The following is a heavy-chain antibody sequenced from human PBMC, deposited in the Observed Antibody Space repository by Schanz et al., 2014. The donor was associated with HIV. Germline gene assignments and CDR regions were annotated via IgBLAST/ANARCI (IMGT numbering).Heavy chain of an antibody. CDR3: AKDGAPSGSYSYGMDV. J-gene: IGHJ6*02. CDR1: GFIFSDYG. D-gene: IGHD3-10*01. Sequence: QVQLVESGGGVVQPGRSLRLSCAASGFIFSDYGMHWVRQAPGKGLEWVAVIWYDGSNKYYADSVKGRFTISRDNSKNTLYLQMNSLRPEDTAVYHCAKDGAPSGSYSYGMDVWGQGTTVTVSS. CDR2: IWYDGSNK. V-gene: IGHV3-33*06.